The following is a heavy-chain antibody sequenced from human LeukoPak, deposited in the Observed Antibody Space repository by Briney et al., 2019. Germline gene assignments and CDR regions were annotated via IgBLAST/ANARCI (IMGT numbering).Heavy chain of an antibody. Sequence: PSETLSLTCTVSGGSISSYYWSWIRQPPGKGLEWIGSIYYSGSTYYNPSLKSRVTISVDTSKNQFSLKLSSVTAADTAVYYCARRDIVVVPAAIRYWGQGTLVTVSS. V-gene: IGHV4-39*01. CDR3: ARRDIVVVPAAIRY. J-gene: IGHJ4*02. D-gene: IGHD2-2*02. CDR2: IYYSGST. CDR1: GGSISSYY.